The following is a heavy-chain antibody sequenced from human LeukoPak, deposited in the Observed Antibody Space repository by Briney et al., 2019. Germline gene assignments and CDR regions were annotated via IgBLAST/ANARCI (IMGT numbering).Heavy chain of an antibody. CDR3: AKSGYNRFDY. CDR1: GFTFSSSA. D-gene: IGHD5-24*01. Sequence: GGSLRLSCAASGFTFSSSAMSWVRQAPGKGLEWGSNVSGSGRGENTYYADSVKGRFTISRDNSKHTLILQMNSLRAEDTAVYYCAKSGYNRFDYWGQGILVTVSS. CDR2: VSGSGRGENT. J-gene: IGHJ4*02. V-gene: IGHV3-23*01.